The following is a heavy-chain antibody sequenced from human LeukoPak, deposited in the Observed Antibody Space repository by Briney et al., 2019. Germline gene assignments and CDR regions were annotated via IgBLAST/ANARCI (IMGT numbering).Heavy chain of an antibody. D-gene: IGHD6-13*01. CDR1: GGSISSYY. J-gene: IGHJ5*02. Sequence: SETLSLTCAVSGGSISSYYWSWIRQPAGKGLEWIGRIYTSGSTNYNPSLKSRVTMSVDTSKNQFSLKLSSVTAADTAVYYCARAALRSIAAAGKPTQNWFDPWGQGTLVTVSS. V-gene: IGHV4-4*07. CDR3: ARAALRSIAAAGKPTQNWFDP. CDR2: IYTSGST.